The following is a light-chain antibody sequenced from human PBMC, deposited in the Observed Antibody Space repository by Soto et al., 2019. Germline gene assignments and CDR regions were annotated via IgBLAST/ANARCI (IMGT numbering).Light chain of an antibody. CDR3: QQRSAGPWT. CDR2: DAS. Sequence: EIVLTQSPATLSLSPGERATLYCRATQSVSSYLVWYQQKPGQPPRLLIYDASNKAPGIPARFSGSGSGTDFTLTISSLEPEDFAIYYCQQRSAGPWTFGQGTKVEIK. V-gene: IGKV3-11*01. CDR1: QSVSSY. J-gene: IGKJ1*01.